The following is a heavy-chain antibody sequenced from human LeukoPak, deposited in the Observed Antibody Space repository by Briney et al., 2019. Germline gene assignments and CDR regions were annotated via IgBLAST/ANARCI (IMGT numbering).Heavy chain of an antibody. Sequence: ASVKVSCKASGYTFTNYDLNWVQQATGQGLEWLGWMKPNSGETGYAQKFQGRVTLTRDTSISTAYMELSGLKSEDTAVYYCARDYGGDSGWFDPWGQGTLVTVSS. J-gene: IGHJ5*02. D-gene: IGHD4-23*01. CDR2: MKPNSGET. CDR3: ARDYGGDSGWFDP. CDR1: GYTFTNYD. V-gene: IGHV1-8*01.